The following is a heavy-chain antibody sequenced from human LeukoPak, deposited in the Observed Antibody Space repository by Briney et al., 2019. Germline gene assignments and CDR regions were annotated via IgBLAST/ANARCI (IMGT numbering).Heavy chain of an antibody. Sequence: SETLSHTCTVSGGSVSSGSYYWSWIRQPPGKGLEWIGYIYYSGSTNYNPSLKSRVTISVDTSKNQLSLKLSSVTAADTAVYYCARAVADSFDYWGQGTLVTVSS. V-gene: IGHV4-61*01. CDR1: GGSVSSGSYY. CDR3: ARAVADSFDY. D-gene: IGHD6-19*01. CDR2: IYYSGST. J-gene: IGHJ4*02.